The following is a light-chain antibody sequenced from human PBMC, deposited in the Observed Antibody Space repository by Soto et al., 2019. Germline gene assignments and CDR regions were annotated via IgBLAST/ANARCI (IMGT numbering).Light chain of an antibody. CDR1: QGVSSY. V-gene: IGKV3-11*01. Sequence: DILLTQSPATLSVSPGERVTLSCRASQGVSSYLAWYQQKPGKVPRLLIYDASTMDTGVPARFSGSGSGTDFTLTISSLEPEDVAAYYCQQRSNWPRTFGRGTKVDIK. CDR2: DAS. CDR3: QQRSNWPRT. J-gene: IGKJ4*01.